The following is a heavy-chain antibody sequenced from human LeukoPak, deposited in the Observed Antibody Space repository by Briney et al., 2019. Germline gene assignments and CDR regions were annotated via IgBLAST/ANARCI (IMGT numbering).Heavy chain of an antibody. Sequence: GGSLRLSCAASGFTFSRYWMHWFRQAPGKGLVWVSGTNSDGSLPSYADSVKGRFTISRDNAKNTLYLQMNSLGVEDTAIYYCARGLPGYSNTWNDHWGQGTLVTVSS. CDR3: ARGLPGYSNTWNDH. CDR1: GFTFSRYW. D-gene: IGHD6-13*01. V-gene: IGHV3-74*01. CDR2: TNSDGSLP. J-gene: IGHJ5*02.